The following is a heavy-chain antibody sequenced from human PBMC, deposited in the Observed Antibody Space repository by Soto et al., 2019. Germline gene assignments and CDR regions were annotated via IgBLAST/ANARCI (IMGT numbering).Heavy chain of an antibody. D-gene: IGHD2-2*01. J-gene: IGHJ4*02. V-gene: IGHV3-30-3*01. CDR2: ISYDGSNK. CDR3: ARDLIVVVPDSSTYYHFCSVHEGCPGDY. Sequence: QVQLVESGGGVVQPGRSLRLSCAASGFTFSSYAMHWVRQAPGKGLEWVAVISYDGSNKYYADSVKGRFTISRDNSKNALYTHKSSLTDENTAVYYCARDLIVVVPDSSTYYHFCSVHEGCPGDYWGQGTMVTVSS. CDR1: GFTFSSYA.